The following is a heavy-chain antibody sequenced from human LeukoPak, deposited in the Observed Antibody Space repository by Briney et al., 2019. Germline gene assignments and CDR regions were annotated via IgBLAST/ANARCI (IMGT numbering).Heavy chain of an antibody. CDR2: INANSGGT. Sequence: ASVKVSCKASGDTFTGNYIQWVRQAPGQGLEWMGWINANSGGTAYTQKFQGRVTMTRDTSTSTAYMELSRLRSDDTAVYFCARDNRRVYGAAAGIFDYWGQGTLVTVSS. CDR3: ARDNRRVYGAAAGIFDY. J-gene: IGHJ4*02. V-gene: IGHV1-2*02. D-gene: IGHD6-13*01. CDR1: GDTFTGNY.